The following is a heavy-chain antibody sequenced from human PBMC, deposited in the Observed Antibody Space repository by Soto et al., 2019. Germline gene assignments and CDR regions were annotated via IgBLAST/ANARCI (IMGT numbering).Heavy chain of an antibody. Sequence: SETLSLTCTVSGGSISSSSYYWGWIRQPPGKGLEWIGSIYYSGSTYYNPSLKSRVTISVDTSKNQFSLKLSSVTAADTAVYYCARDVLLWFGHYGMDVWGQGTTVTVSS. CDR3: ARDVLLWFGHYGMDV. V-gene: IGHV4-39*02. D-gene: IGHD3-10*01. CDR1: GGSISSSSYY. J-gene: IGHJ6*02. CDR2: IYYSGST.